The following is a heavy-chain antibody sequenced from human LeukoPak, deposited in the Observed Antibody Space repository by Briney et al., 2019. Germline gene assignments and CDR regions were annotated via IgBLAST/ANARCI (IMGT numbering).Heavy chain of an antibody. CDR2: INPNSGGT. CDR1: GYTFTGYY. V-gene: IGHV1-2*02. J-gene: IGHJ4*02. D-gene: IGHD6-6*01. Sequence: GASVKVSCKASGYTFTGYYMHWVRQAPGQGLEWMGWINPNSGGTNYAQKFQGRVTMTRDTSISTAYMELSRLRSDDTAVYYCARSPKYSSSSWLDYWGQGTLVTVSS. CDR3: ARSPKYSSSSWLDY.